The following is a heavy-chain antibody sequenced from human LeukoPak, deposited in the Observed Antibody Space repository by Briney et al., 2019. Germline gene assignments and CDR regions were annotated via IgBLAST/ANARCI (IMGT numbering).Heavy chain of an antibody. Sequence: PGGSLRLSCAASGFTFNSYVMDWVRQAPGKGLEWVSAISGSGGSTYYADSVKGRFTISRDNSKNTLYLQVNSLRAEDTAVYYCAKDKDYYDSSGNFGNPTVFDYWGQGTLVTVSS. CDR1: GFTFNSYV. CDR3: AKDKDYYDSSGNFGNPTVFDY. D-gene: IGHD3-22*01. CDR2: ISGSGGST. V-gene: IGHV3-23*01. J-gene: IGHJ4*02.